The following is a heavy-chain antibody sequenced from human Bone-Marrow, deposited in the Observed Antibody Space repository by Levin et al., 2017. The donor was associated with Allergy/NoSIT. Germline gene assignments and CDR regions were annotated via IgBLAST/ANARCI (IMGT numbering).Heavy chain of an antibody. Sequence: GGSLRLSCAASGFTFSNAWMSWVRQAPGKGLEWVGRIKSKTDGGTTDYAAPVKGRFTISRDDSKNTLYLQMNSLKTEDTAVYYCTTTPPPQWWLLLRDDYWGQGTLVTVSS. CDR3: TTTPPPQWWLLLRDDY. V-gene: IGHV3-15*01. J-gene: IGHJ4*02. D-gene: IGHD3-22*01. CDR1: GFTFSNAW. CDR2: IKSKTDGGTT.